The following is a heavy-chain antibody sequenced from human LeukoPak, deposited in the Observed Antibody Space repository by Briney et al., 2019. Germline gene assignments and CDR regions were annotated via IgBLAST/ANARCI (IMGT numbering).Heavy chain of an antibody. CDR3: ARTTEGGYTYDYFYYYYMDV. CDR2: IHYSGSI. J-gene: IGHJ6*03. D-gene: IGHD5-18*01. CDR1: GGSFSGYY. V-gene: IGHV4-34*01. Sequence: SETLSLTCGVSGGSFSGYYWTWIRQSPGKGLEWLGEIHYSGSINYNPSLKSRVTISVDSSKNQFSLKLSSVTAADTAVYYCARTTEGGYTYDYFYYYYMDVWGKGTTVTISS.